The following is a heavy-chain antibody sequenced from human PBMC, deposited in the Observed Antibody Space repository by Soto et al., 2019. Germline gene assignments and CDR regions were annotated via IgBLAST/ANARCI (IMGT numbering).Heavy chain of an antibody. J-gene: IGHJ6*02. CDR1: GFTFFAYA. CDR3: AKDSPPPIPRMVV. V-gene: IGHV3-23*01. Sequence: PGGSLRLSCAASGFTFFAYAMTWVRQAPGKGLEWVSTISGSGGYTYYADSVKGRVTISRDSSKNTLYLEIHSLRAEDTAIYYCAKDSPPPIPRMVVWGQETTVTVSS. CDR2: ISGSGGYT.